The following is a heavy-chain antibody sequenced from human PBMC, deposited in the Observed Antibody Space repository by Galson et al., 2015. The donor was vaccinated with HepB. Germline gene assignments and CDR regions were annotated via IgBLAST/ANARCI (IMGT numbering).Heavy chain of an antibody. CDR2: IYWDDDK. V-gene: IGHV2-5*02. Sequence: PALVKPTQTLTLTCTFSGFSLSTSGVGVGWIRQPPGKALEWLALIYWDDDKRYSPSLKSRLTITKDTSKNQVVLTMTNMDPVDTATYYCARPLLWFGEVDYWGQGTLVTVSS. CDR3: ARPLLWFGEVDY. D-gene: IGHD3-10*01. CDR1: GFSLSTSGVG. J-gene: IGHJ4*02.